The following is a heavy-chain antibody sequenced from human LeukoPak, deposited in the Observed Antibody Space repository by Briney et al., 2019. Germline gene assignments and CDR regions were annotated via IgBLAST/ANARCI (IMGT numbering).Heavy chain of an antibody. Sequence: LSLTCAISGDSVSSNSVTWNWIRQSPSRGLEWLGRTYYRSTWYNDYAVSVRGRITVNPDTSKNQFSLHLNSVTPEDTAVYYCARRLTQYDCFDPWGQGILVTVSS. D-gene: IGHD2-2*01. CDR3: ARRLTQYDCFDP. J-gene: IGHJ5*02. V-gene: IGHV6-1*01. CDR2: TYYRSTWYN. CDR1: GDSVSSNSVT.